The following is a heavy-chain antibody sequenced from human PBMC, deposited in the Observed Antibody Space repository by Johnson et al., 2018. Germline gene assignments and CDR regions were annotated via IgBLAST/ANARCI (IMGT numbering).Heavy chain of an antibody. V-gene: IGHV3-33*01. Sequence: QVQLVESGGGVVQPGRSLRLSCAASGFTFSSYGMHWVRQAPGKGLEWVAVIWYDGSNKYYADSVKGRFNISRDNSKNTLFLQMNNVRAEDTAVYYCTREASGRGIAFDIWGQGTMVTVSS. D-gene: IGHD1-26*01. J-gene: IGHJ3*02. CDR3: TREASGRGIAFDI. CDR2: IWYDGSNK. CDR1: GFTFSSYG.